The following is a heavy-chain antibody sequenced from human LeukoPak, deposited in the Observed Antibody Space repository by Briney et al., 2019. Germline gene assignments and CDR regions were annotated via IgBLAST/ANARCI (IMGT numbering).Heavy chain of an antibody. Sequence: SQTLSLTCTVSGGSISSGGYYWSWIRQHPGKGLEWIGYIYYSGSTYYNPSLKSRVTISVDTSKNQFSLKLSSVTAADTAVYYCARAQHDYGDSSDPWGQGTLVPVSS. CDR2: IYYSGST. J-gene: IGHJ5*02. D-gene: IGHD4-17*01. V-gene: IGHV4-31*03. CDR1: GGSISSGGYY. CDR3: ARAQHDYGDSSDP.